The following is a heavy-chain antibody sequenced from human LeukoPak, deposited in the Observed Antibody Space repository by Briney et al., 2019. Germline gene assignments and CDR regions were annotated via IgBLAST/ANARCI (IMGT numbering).Heavy chain of an antibody. CDR3: AKGYSSGWWGAGDY. D-gene: IGHD6-19*01. CDR2: ISWNSGSI. Sequence: GRSLRLSCAASGFTFDDYAMHWVRQAPGKGLEWVSGISWNSGSIGYADSVKGRFTTSRDNAKNSLYLQMNSLRAEDTALYYCAKGYSSGWWGAGDYWGQGTLVTVSS. CDR1: GFTFDDYA. V-gene: IGHV3-9*01. J-gene: IGHJ4*02.